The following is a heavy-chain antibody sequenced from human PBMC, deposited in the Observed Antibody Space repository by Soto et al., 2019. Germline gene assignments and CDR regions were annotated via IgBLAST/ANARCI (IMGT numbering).Heavy chain of an antibody. D-gene: IGHD6-13*01. CDR3: ARGKMKQLVNYYYGMDV. V-gene: IGHV4-59*01. J-gene: IGHJ6*02. CDR1: GGSISSYY. Sequence: SETLSLTCTVSGGSISSYYWSWIRQPPGKGLEWIGYIYCSGSTNYNPSLKSRVTISVDTSKNQFSLKLSSVTAADTAVYYCARGKMKQLVNYYYGMDVWGQGTTVTVSS. CDR2: IYCSGST.